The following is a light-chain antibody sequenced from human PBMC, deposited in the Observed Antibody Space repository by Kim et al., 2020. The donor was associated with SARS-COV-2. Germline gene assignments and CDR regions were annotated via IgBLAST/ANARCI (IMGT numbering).Light chain of an antibody. CDR1: QSISYW. CDR2: KAS. J-gene: IGKJ1*01. Sequence: ASVGDRVTITCRASQSISYWLAWYQQKPGKAPNLLIYKASTLVSRVPSRFSGSGSGTEFTLTISSLQPEDFATYYCQQFNAYSATFGQGTKVDIK. CDR3: QQFNAYSAT. V-gene: IGKV1-5*03.